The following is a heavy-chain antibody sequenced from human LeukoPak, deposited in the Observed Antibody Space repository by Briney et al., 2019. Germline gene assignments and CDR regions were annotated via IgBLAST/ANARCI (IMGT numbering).Heavy chain of an antibody. Sequence: ASVKVSCKTSGYTFADYFIHWVRQAPGQGPEWMGRISANSGGTEYEQKFQGRVTMTRDTSISTAYVEVNWLISDDTAIYYCARDVSSTPNWEFDYWGQGTLVTVSS. V-gene: IGHV1-2*06. J-gene: IGHJ4*02. CDR3: ARDVSSTPNWEFDY. D-gene: IGHD1-26*01. CDR1: GYTFADYF. CDR2: ISANSGGT.